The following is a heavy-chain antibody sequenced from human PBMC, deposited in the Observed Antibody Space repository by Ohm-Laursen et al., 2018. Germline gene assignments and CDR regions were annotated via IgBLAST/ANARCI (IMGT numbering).Heavy chain of an antibody. D-gene: IGHD3-22*01. Sequence: QTPSLTCAVYGGSFSGYYWSWIRQPRGKGLEWIGDINNSGSTNYNPSLKSRVTILVDTSKNQISLRLSSVTAADTAVYYCARVLARYYDSSGYGYWGQGTLVTVSS. J-gene: IGHJ4*02. CDR2: INNSGST. V-gene: IGHV4-34*01. CDR1: GGSFSGYY. CDR3: ARVLARYYDSSGYGY.